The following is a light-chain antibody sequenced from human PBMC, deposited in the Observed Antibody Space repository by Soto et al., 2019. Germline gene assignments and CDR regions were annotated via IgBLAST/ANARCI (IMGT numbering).Light chain of an antibody. CDR3: QQYVSSPWT. J-gene: IGKJ1*01. V-gene: IGKV3-20*01. CDR1: QSVSSSY. CDR2: GAS. Sequence: EIVLTQSPGTLSLSPGERATLSCRASQSVSSSYLAWYQQKPGQAPSLLIYGASNRATGIPDRFSGSGSGTDFTLTISRLGPEDFAVYYCQQYVSSPWTFGQGTKVDIK.